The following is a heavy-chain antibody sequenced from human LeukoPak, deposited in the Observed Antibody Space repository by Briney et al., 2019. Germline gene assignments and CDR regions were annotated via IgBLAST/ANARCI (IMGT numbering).Heavy chain of an antibody. V-gene: IGHV1-18*01. CDR3: ARDTFWSGHLWVHDAFDI. Sequence: GASVKVSCKASGYTFTSYGISWVRQAPGQGLEWMGWISAYNGNTNYAQKLQGRVTMTTDTSTSTAYMELGSLRSDDTAVYYCARDTFWSGHLWVHDAFDIWGRGTMVTVSS. D-gene: IGHD3-3*01. J-gene: IGHJ3*02. CDR1: GYTFTSYG. CDR2: ISAYNGNT.